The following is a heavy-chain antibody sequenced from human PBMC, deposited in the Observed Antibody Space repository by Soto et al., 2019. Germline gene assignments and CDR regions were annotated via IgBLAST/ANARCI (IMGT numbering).Heavy chain of an antibody. J-gene: IGHJ4*02. CDR2: ISRSGDTS. Sequence: PGGSLRLSCAASGFTFDNYVMTWVRQAPGKGLEWVSAISRSGDTSYYADSAKGRFTISRDNSKSRLYLEMSSLRAEDTALYYRAKDALVGGGISAFDYWGQGILVTVSS. D-gene: IGHD2-15*01. V-gene: IGHV3-23*01. CDR1: GFTFDNYV. CDR3: AKDALVGGGISAFDY.